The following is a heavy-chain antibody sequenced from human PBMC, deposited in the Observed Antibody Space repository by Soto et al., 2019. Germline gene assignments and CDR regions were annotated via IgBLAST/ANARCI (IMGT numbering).Heavy chain of an antibody. J-gene: IGHJ4*02. CDR2: INGGSGNT. CDR1: GFTFTSYA. V-gene: IGHV1-3*01. CDR3: ASGRYDASGYFDC. Sequence: ASVKVSCKSSGFTFTSYAIHWLRQAPGQRPQWMGWINGGSGNTKYSQDFQGRVTFTRDTSLNTAYMELSSLRSDDTAMFYCASGRYDASGYFDCWGQGTLVTV. D-gene: IGHD3-22*01.